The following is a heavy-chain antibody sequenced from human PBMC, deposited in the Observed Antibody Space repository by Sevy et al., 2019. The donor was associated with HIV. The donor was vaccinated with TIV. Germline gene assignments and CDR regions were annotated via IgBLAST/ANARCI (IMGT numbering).Heavy chain of an antibody. J-gene: IGHJ4*02. CDR1: GFAFYEYS. V-gene: IGHV3-23*01. CDR2: LSFGCGKI. CDR3: AREGCSRPHDY. Sequence: GGSLRLSCAASGFAFYEYSMSWIRQAPGKGLEWVATLSFGCGKINYADSMKGRFTISRENSKNSFYLQMDNLRVEDTALYYCAREGCSRPHDYWGQGTRVTVSS. D-gene: IGHD2-8*01.